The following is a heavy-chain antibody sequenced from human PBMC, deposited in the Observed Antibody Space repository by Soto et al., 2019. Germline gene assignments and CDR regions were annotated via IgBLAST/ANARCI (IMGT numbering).Heavy chain of an antibody. J-gene: IGHJ4*02. D-gene: IGHD5-12*01. CDR2: IYPSGST. CDR3: VRGRSYSVYDF. V-gene: IGHV4-4*07. CDR1: GGSISGHS. Sequence: SETLSLTCTVSGGSISGHSWVWIRQPAGKGLEWIGHIYPSGSTSYNPSLRSRATMSLDTSSNQIFLNLTSVTAADTAVFYCVRGRSYSVYDFWGPGTLVTVS.